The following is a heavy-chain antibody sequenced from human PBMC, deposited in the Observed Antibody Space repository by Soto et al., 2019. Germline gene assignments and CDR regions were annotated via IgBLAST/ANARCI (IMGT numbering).Heavy chain of an antibody. CDR3: VMVDNYVTPTPQDV. J-gene: IGHJ6*02. CDR1: GYIFVNYG. D-gene: IGHD3-16*01. Sequence: QMQLVQSGDEVKRPGASVKVSCKASGYIFVNYGIAWVRQAPGQGLEWMGWISPYTGNTHSATKVQGRLTMTTDTATSTAYMDLGSLTSDDTAVYYFVMVDNYVTPTPQDVWGQGTTVTVSS. V-gene: IGHV1-18*01. CDR2: ISPYTGNT.